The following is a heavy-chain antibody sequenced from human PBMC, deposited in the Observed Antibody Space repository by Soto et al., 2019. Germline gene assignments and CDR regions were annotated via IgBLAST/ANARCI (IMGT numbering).Heavy chain of an antibody. CDR3: ARGPAYYFDY. J-gene: IGHJ4*01. V-gene: IGHV4-30-2*01. Sequence: SETLSLTCAVSGGYISGGYYSWSWIRQPPGKGLEWIGFIYNSGSTYYNSSLKSRVTISVDRSKNHFFLKLSSVTAADTAGYYCARGPAYYFDYWGQGTLVTVSS. D-gene: IGHD2-15*01. CDR2: IYNSGST. CDR1: GGYISGGYYS.